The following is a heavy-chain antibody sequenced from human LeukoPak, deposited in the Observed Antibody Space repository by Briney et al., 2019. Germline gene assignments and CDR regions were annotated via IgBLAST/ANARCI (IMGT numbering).Heavy chain of an antibody. CDR2: INPDSGDS. D-gene: IGHD5-12*01. V-gene: IGHV1-2*02. CDR1: GYTFTGYY. Sequence: SVKVSCKASGYTFTGYYIHWVRQAPGQGLEWMAWINPDSGDSYSAPKFQGRVTMTRDTSISTASMEVSWLSSDDTAVYYCATGVATAFPYWGQGTLVTVSS. J-gene: IGHJ4*02. CDR3: ATGVATAFPY.